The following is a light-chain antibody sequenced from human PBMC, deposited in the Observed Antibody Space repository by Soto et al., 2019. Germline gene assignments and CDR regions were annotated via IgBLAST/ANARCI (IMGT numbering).Light chain of an antibody. CDR3: QQDDNRPIT. V-gene: IGKV1-33*01. CDR2: DAS. CDR1: QDINNY. J-gene: IGKJ5*01. Sequence: DIQMTHSQSSLSASVGDRVTITCQASQDINNYLNWYQQKPGKAPKLLISDASNLETGVPSRFSGSRFGTDFTFTISSLQPEDIATYYCQQDDNRPITFGQGTRLEIK.